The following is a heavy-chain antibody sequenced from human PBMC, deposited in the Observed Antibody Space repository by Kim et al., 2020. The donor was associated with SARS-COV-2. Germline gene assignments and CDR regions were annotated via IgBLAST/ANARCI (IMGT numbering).Heavy chain of an antibody. Sequence: GGSLRLSCAASGFTFSSYEMNWVRQAPGKGLEWVSYISSSGSTIYYVDSVKGRFTISRDNAKNSLYLQMNSLRAEDTAVYYCPGLSVYQLPTPFDYWGQGTLVTVSS. CDR1: GFTFSSYE. CDR2: ISSSGSTI. V-gene: IGHV3-48*03. CDR3: PGLSVYQLPTPFDY. J-gene: IGHJ4*02. D-gene: IGHD2-2*01.